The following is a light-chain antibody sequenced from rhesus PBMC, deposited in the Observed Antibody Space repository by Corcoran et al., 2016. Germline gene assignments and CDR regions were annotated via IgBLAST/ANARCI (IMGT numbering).Light chain of an antibody. Sequence: DIQMTQSPSSLSASVGDTVTITCRASQSNSSGLAWYQLKPGKAPKLLIYKASTLQSGVPSRFSGSGSGTAFTLTISSLQSEDFATYYCQHCSRSPLAFGGGTRVEL. CDR3: QHCSRSPLA. CDR2: KAS. J-gene: IGKJ4*01. CDR1: QSNSSG. V-gene: IGKV1-22*01.